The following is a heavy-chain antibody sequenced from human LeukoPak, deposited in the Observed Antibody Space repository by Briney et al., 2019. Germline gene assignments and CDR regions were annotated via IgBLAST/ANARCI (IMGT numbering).Heavy chain of an antibody. CDR1: GYSISSGYY. D-gene: IGHD3-22*01. Sequence: SETLSLTCTVSGYSISSGYYWGWIRQPPGKGLEWIGSIYHSGSTYYNPSLKSRVTISVDTSKNQFSLKLSSVTAADTAVYYCARVQKESYYDSSGYDRNAFDIWGQGTMVTVSS. CDR3: ARVQKESYYDSSGYDRNAFDI. V-gene: IGHV4-38-2*02. CDR2: IYHSGST. J-gene: IGHJ3*02.